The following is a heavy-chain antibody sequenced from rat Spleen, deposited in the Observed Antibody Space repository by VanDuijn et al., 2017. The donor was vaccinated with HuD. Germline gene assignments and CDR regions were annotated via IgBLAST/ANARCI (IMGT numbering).Heavy chain of an antibody. D-gene: IGHD1-5*01. CDR2: KWSGGST. J-gene: IGHJ4*01. Sequence: EVQLVESGGGLVQPGSSLKVSCVASGFTFSSYVMHWVRQPPGKGLEWLGVKWSGGSTACNSALKSRLSISRDTSKSQVFLKMNSLQIEDTGIYYCTRSRYNYYVMDAWGQGASVTVSS. CDR1: GFTFSSYV. CDR3: TRSRYNYYVMDA. V-gene: IGHV2S63*01.